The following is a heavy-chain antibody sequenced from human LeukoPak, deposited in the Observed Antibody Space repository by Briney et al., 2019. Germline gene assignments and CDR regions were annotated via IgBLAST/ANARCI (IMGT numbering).Heavy chain of an antibody. D-gene: IGHD6-25*01. CDR3: ARGLRIAAAGNNWLDA. CDR2: INHSGST. J-gene: IGHJ5*02. Sequence: SETLSLTCAVYGGSFSGYHGSWIRQPPGKGLEWIREINHSGSTNYNPSLKSRDTISEDTTNNQLSPKLSTVTAADTAVYFCARGLRIAAAGNNWLDARGRGSLLSVCS. CDR1: GGSFSGYH. V-gene: IGHV4-34*01.